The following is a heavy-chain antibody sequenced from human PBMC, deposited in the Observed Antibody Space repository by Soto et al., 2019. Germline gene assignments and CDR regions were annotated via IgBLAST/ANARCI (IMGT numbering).Heavy chain of an antibody. Sequence: QLQLQESGPGLVKPSETLSLTCTVSGGSISSSSYYWGWIRQPPGKGLEWIGSIYYSGSTYYNPSLKSRVTISVDTSKNQFSLKLSSVTAADTAVYYCARLDYGDYVGGWFDPWGQGTLVTVSS. V-gene: IGHV4-39*01. J-gene: IGHJ5*02. D-gene: IGHD4-17*01. CDR2: IYYSGST. CDR3: ARLDYGDYVGGWFDP. CDR1: GGSISSSSYY.